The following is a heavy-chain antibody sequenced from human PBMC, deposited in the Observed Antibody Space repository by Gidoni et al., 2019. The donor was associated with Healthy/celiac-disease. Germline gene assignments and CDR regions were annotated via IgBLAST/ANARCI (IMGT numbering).Heavy chain of an antibody. D-gene: IGHD3-10*01. CDR1: GFTFSSYA. CDR3: AKVGSMGFDY. Sequence: EVQLLESGGGWVQPGGSLRLSCAASGFTFSSYAMSWVRQAPGKGLEWVSASSGSVGSTYYADSVKGRFTISRDNSKTTLYLQMNSLRAEDTAVYYCAKVGSMGFDYWGQGTLVTVSS. J-gene: IGHJ4*02. V-gene: IGHV3-23*01. CDR2: SSGSVGST.